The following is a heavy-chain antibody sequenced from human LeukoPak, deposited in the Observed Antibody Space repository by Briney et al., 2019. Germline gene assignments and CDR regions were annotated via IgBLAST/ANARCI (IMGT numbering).Heavy chain of an antibody. Sequence: SETLSLTCAVYGGSFSGYYWSWIRQPPGKGLEWIGEINHSGSTNYNPSLKSRVTISVDTSKNQFSLELRSVTAADAAVYYCAREKVYYYDSSGYFDTWGQGTLVTVSS. CDR1: GGSFSGYY. V-gene: IGHV4-34*01. J-gene: IGHJ4*02. D-gene: IGHD3-22*01. CDR3: AREKVYYYDSSGYFDT. CDR2: INHSGST.